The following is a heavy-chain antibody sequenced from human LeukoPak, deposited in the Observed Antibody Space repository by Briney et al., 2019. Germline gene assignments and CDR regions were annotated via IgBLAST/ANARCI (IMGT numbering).Heavy chain of an antibody. D-gene: IGHD3-3*01. J-gene: IGHJ6*02. CDR3: ARGRPPPSYDFWSGKDYYYYGMDV. Sequence: SQTLSLTCTVSGGSISSGGYYWSWIRQHPGQGLEWIGYIYYSGSTYYNPSLKSRVTISVDTSKNQFSLKLSSVTAADTAVYYCARGRPPPSYDFWSGKDYYYYGMDVWGQGTTVTVSS. CDR1: GGSISSGGYY. V-gene: IGHV4-31*03. CDR2: IYYSGST.